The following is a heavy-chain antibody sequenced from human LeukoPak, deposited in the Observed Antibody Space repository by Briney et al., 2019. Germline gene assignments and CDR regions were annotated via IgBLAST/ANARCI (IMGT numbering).Heavy chain of an antibody. D-gene: IGHD2-15*01. V-gene: IGHV5-51*01. CDR1: GSGFTSYW. J-gene: IGHJ6*03. Sequence: GESLKISCKGSGSGFTSYWIGWVRQMPGKGLEWMGIIYPGDSDTRYSPSFQGQVTISADKSISTAYLQWSSLKASDTAMYYCARISGERYCSGGSCYHYYYMDVWGKGTTVTVSS. CDR2: IYPGDSDT. CDR3: ARISGERYCSGGSCYHYYYMDV.